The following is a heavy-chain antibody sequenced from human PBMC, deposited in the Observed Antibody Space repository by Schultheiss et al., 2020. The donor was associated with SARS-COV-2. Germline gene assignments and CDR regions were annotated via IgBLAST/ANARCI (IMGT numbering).Heavy chain of an antibody. V-gene: IGHV1-46*01. CDR1: GYTLTELS. Sequence: ASVKVSCKVSGYTLTELSMHWVRQAPGKGLEWMGIINPSGGSTSYAQKFQGRVTMTRDTSTSTVYMELSSLRSEDTAVYYCARAPVYDFWSGYYNREGALDVWGQGTTVTVSS. J-gene: IGHJ6*02. CDR2: INPSGGST. D-gene: IGHD3-3*01. CDR3: ARAPVYDFWSGYYNREGALDV.